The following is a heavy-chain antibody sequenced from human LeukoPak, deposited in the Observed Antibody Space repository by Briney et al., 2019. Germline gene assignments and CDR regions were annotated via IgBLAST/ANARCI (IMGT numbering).Heavy chain of an antibody. CDR2: ISSSGNTT. CDR1: GFTFSNNY. CDR3: ARDGGSAWFLDY. Sequence: GGSLRLSCAASGFTFSNNYMSWIRQAPGKGLEWVSYISSSGNTTYNADSVKGRFSITRDNAKNSLYLQMNSLRAEDTAVYYCARDGGSAWFLDYWGQGTLVTVSS. D-gene: IGHD6-19*01. J-gene: IGHJ4*02. V-gene: IGHV3-11*04.